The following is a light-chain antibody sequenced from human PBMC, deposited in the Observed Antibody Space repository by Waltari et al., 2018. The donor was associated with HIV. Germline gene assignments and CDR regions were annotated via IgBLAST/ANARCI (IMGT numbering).Light chain of an antibody. V-gene: IGLV1-47*01. Sequence: QSILTPPPSTSGTPGQRVPLSCSGSGSNIGGNSVSWYQLLLGTAPKLLIDRNNRRHPGGPDRLSGSKSATSASLVIGGRGSEDEDDYYCAAWDDSLSGPVFGGGTKLTVL. CDR1: GSNIGGNS. J-gene: IGLJ3*02. CDR3: AAWDDSLSGPV. CDR2: RNN.